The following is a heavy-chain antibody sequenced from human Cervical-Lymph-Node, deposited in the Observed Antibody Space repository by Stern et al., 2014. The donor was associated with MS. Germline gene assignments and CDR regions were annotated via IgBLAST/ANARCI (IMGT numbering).Heavy chain of an antibody. CDR3: ALPRGGAGFDSKTYFWFDP. Sequence: HVQLVQSEAEVKKPGASVKVSCKTSASTFSSYAMHLVRQAPGQGLEWMGWIIAGKTNTKSAEKYQARVSITSDASANIVYLQLSSLRLEDTGVYYCALPRGGAGFDSKTYFWFDPWGQGTLVTVSS. CDR1: ASTFSSYA. V-gene: IGHV1-3*01. CDR2: IIAGKTNT. J-gene: IGHJ5*02. D-gene: IGHD3-22*01.